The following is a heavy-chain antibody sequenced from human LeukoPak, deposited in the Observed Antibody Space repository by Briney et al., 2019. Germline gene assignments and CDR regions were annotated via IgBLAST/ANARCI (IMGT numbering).Heavy chain of an antibody. D-gene: IGHD5-12*01. CDR1: GYTFTSYG. CDR2: INPNSGGT. V-gene: IGHV1-2*04. CDR3: ASTGYSGYDLDY. Sequence: ASVKVSCKASGYTFTSYGISWVRQAPGQGLEWMGWINPNSGGTNYAQKFQGWVTMTRDTSISTAYMELSRLRSDDTAVYYCASTGYSGYDLDYWGQGTLVTVSS. J-gene: IGHJ4*02.